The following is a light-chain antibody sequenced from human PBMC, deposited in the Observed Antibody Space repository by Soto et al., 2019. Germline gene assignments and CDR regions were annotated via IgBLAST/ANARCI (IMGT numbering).Light chain of an antibody. Sequence: QSALTQPASMSGSPGQSITISCTGTSSDVGGYNYVSWCQQHPGKAPKLMIYEVSNRPSGVSNRFSGSKSGNTASLTISGLQAEDEADYYCSSYTSSSTLGVFGGGTKLTVL. J-gene: IGLJ2*01. CDR1: SSDVGGYNY. CDR2: EVS. V-gene: IGLV2-14*01. CDR3: SSYTSSSTLGV.